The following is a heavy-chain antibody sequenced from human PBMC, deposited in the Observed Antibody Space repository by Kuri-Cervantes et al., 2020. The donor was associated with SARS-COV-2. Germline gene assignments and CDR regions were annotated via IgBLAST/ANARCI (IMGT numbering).Heavy chain of an antibody. CDR3: ARGGYSQVPTFDY. CDR2: IYYSGST. J-gene: IGHJ4*02. CDR1: GGSISSGDYY. V-gene: IGHV4-30-4*08. D-gene: IGHD3-22*01. Sequence: SETLSLTCTVSGGSISSGDYYWSWIRQPPGKGLEWIGYIYYSGSTYYNPSLKSRVTISVDTSKNQFSLKLSSVTAADTAVYYCARGGYSQVPTFDYWGQGTLGTVSS.